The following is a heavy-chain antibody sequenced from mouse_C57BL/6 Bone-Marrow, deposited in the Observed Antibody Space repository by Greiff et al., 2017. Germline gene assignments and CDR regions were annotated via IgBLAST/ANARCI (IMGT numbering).Heavy chain of an antibody. CDR1: GYTFTSYW. Sequence: QVHVKQPGAELVKPGASVKLSCKASGYTFTSYWMHWVKQRPGQGLEWIGMIHPNSGSTNYNEKFKSKATLTVDKSSSPAYMQLSSLTSEDSAVYYCARERLGREWFAYWGQGTLVTVAA. CDR3: ARERLGREWFAY. J-gene: IGHJ3*01. V-gene: IGHV1-64*01. D-gene: IGHD4-1*01. CDR2: IHPNSGST.